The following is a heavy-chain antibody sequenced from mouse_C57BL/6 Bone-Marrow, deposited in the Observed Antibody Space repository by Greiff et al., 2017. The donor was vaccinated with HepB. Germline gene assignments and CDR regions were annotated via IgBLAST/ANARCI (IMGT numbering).Heavy chain of an antibody. CDR2: ISSGGSYT. CDR1: GFTFSSYG. CDR3: ARPPTTVVAYFDY. Sequence: EVQGVESGGDLVKPGGSLKLSCAASGFTFSSYGMSWVRQTPDKRLEWVATISSGGSYTYYPDSVKGRFTISRDNAKNTLYLQMSSLKSEDTAMYYCARPPTTVVAYFDYWGQGTTLTVSS. J-gene: IGHJ2*01. D-gene: IGHD1-1*01. V-gene: IGHV5-6*01.